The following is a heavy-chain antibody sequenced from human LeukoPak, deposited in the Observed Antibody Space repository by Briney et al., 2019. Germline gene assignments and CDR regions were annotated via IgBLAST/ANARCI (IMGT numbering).Heavy chain of an antibody. CDR2: IYHSGST. V-gene: IGHV4-30-2*01. J-gene: IGHJ5*02. CDR3: ARDNPWNWFDP. CDR1: GDSISSGGYY. Sequence: PSQTLSLTCTVSGDSISSGGYYWSWLRQPPGKGLEWIGYIYHSGSTSYNPSLKSRVTISVDRSRNQFPLKLASVTAADTAVYYCARDNPWNWFDPWGQGTLVTVSS.